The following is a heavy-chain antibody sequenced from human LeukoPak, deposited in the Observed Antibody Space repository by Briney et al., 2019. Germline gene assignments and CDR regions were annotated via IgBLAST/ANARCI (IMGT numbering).Heavy chain of an antibody. D-gene: IGHD3-3*01. V-gene: IGHV4-30-2*01. CDR3: ARINDFWSGPTLDV. Sequence: SQTLSLTCTVSGGSISSGGHSWSWIRQPPGKGLEWIGYIYHSGSGSTYYNPSLRSRVTISIDKSKNQFSLKLNSVTAADTAVYYCARINDFWSGPTLDVWGQGTTVTVSS. CDR2: IYHSGSGST. CDR1: GGSISSGGHS. J-gene: IGHJ6*02.